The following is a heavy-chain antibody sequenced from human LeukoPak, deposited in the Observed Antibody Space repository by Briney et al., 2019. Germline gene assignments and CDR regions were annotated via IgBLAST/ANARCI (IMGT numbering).Heavy chain of an antibody. V-gene: IGHV4-39*07. J-gene: IGHJ4*02. CDR3: ARSRTQMTHVDY. Sequence: PSETLSLTCTVSGGSISSSSYYWGWIRQPPGKGLEWIGSIYYSGSTYYNPSLKSRVTISVDTSKNQFSLKLSSVTAADTAVYYCARSRTQMTHVDYWGQGTLVTVSS. CDR2: IYYSGST. CDR1: GGSISSSSYY. D-gene: IGHD1-7*01.